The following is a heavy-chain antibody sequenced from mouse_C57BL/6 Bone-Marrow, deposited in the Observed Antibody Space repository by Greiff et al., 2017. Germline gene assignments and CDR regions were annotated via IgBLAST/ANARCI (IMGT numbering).Heavy chain of an antibody. CDR1: GFTFTDYY. V-gene: IGHV7-3*01. CDR2: IRNKANGYTT. Sequence: EVMLVESGGGLVQPGGSLSLSCAASGFTFTDYYMSWVRQPPGKALEWLGFIRNKANGYTTAYSASVQGRLTISRDNSQRILYLQMNALRAEDSATYYCARYIRYYGNYFGYGGQGTTLTVSS. CDR3: ARYIRYYGNYFGY. J-gene: IGHJ2*01. D-gene: IGHD1-1*01.